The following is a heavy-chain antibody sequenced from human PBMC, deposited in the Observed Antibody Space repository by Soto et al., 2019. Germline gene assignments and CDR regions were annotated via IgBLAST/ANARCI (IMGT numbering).Heavy chain of an antibody. D-gene: IGHD5-12*01. CDR3: ARAAHSDGYNYPDVVAFEI. CDR1: GGSFSGYY. Sequence: SETLSLTCAVYGGSFSGYYWSWIRQPPGKGLEWIGEINHSGSTNYNPSLKSRVTISVDTSKNQFSLKLSSVTAADTAVYYCARAAHSDGYNYPDVVAFEIWGQGTTVTVSS. V-gene: IGHV4-34*01. CDR2: INHSGST. J-gene: IGHJ3*02.